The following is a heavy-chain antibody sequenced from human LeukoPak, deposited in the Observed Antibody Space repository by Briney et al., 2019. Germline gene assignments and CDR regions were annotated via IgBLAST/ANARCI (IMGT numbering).Heavy chain of an antibody. V-gene: IGHV4-59*01. J-gene: IGHJ3*02. CDR1: GGSISSYY. D-gene: IGHD1-1*01. CDR3: ARDGTVGYDTDAFDI. Sequence: SETLSLTCTVSGGSISSYYWSWIRQPPGKGLEWIGYIYYSGSTNYNPSLKSRVTISVDTSKNQFSLKLSSVTAADMAVYYCARDGTVGYDTDAFDIWGQGTMVTVSS. CDR2: IYYSGST.